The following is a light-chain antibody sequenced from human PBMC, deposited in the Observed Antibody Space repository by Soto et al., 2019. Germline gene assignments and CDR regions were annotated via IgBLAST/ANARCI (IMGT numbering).Light chain of an antibody. Sequence: ESVLTQSPATLSFSPGERSTLSCRASQSVSSYLAWYQQKPGQAPRLLIYDASNRATGIPARFSGSGSGTDFTLTLSRVEPDDFAVYYCQHFRAFGQGTRLEIK. CDR1: QSVSSY. V-gene: IGKV3-11*01. CDR2: DAS. J-gene: IGKJ5*01. CDR3: QHFRA.